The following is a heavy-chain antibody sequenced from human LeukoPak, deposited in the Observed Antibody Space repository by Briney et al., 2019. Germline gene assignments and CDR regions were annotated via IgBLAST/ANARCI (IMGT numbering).Heavy chain of an antibody. CDR3: AGVVIKMLRYNDYYYAMDV. Sequence: GGSLTLSCAASRFFGSYALHWVHQPPGKGLEWVALLWYDGDRKYCADSVKGRCTISGDQSKNTLYLQLNSLRVEDTGGCYCAGVVIKMLRYNDYYYAMDVWGQGTTVTVSS. CDR1: RFFGSYA. V-gene: IGHV3-33*01. D-gene: IGHD5-24*01. J-gene: IGHJ6*02. CDR2: LWYDGDRK.